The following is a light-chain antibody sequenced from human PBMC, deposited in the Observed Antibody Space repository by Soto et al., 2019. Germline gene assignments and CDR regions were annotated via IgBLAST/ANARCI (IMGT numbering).Light chain of an antibody. V-gene: IGKV3-20*01. CDR2: GAS. CDR1: QSVSSSY. J-gene: IGKJ1*01. CDR3: QQYGSSPRT. Sequence: EIVLTQSPGTLSLSPGERATLSCRASQSVSSSYLAWYQQKPGQAPRLLIYGASSRATGIPERFSGSGSGTDFTLTISRLEPEDFAAYYCQQYGSSPRTFGQGTKVEIK.